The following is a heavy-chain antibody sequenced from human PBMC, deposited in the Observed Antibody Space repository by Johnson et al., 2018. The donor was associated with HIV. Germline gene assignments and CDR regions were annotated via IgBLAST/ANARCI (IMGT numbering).Heavy chain of an antibody. J-gene: IGHJ3*02. V-gene: IGHV3-7*02. CDR3: ARGSAFDI. D-gene: IGHD6-6*01. Sequence: VQLVESGGGLVQPGGSLRLSCAASGFTFSSYWMSWVRQAPGKGLEWVANIKQEGSEKYYMDSVKGRFTISRDNSKNTLYLQMNSLRAEDTAVYYCARGSAFDIWGQGTMVTVSS. CDR2: IKQEGSEK. CDR1: GFTFSSYW.